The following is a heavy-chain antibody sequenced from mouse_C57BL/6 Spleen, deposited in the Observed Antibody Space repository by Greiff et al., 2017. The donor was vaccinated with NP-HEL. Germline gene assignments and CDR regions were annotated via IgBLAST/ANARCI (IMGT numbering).Heavy chain of an antibody. J-gene: IGHJ2*01. CDR2: IRNKANGYPT. CDR1: GFTFTAYY. Sequence: EVHLVESGGGLVQPGGSLSLSCAASGFTFTAYYMRWVRQPPGKALEWLGFIRNKANGYPTEYSASVKGRFTISRDHSQSILYLQMNALRAEDSATYYCARSPDGYGVYFDYWGQGTTLTVSS. CDR3: ARSPDGYGVYFDY. V-gene: IGHV7-3*01. D-gene: IGHD2-2*01.